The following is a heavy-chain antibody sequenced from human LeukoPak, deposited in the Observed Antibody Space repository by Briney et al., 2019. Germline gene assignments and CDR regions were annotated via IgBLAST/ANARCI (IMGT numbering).Heavy chain of an antibody. CDR2: IRYSGSA. J-gene: IGHJ4*02. Sequence: SETLSLTCTVSGGSISTYYWSWIRQPPGKGLEWIGYIRYSGSANYHPSLRSRVTTSIDTSKNQFSLKLSSVTAADTAVYHCARLVYDSRGYYFDYWGQGTLVTVSS. V-gene: IGHV4-59*08. CDR1: GGSISTYY. D-gene: IGHD3-22*01. CDR3: ARLVYDSRGYYFDY.